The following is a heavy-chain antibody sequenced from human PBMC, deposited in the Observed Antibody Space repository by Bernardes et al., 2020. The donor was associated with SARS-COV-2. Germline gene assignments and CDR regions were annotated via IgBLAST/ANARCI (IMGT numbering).Heavy chain of an antibody. D-gene: IGHD3-22*01. J-gene: IGHJ4*02. CDR2: IYYSGST. Sequence: SETLSLTCTVSGGSISSSSYYWGWIRQPPGKGLEWIGSIYYSGSTYYNPSLKSRVTISVDTSKNQFSLKLSSVTAADTAVYYCATGRNYYDSSGYRPYFDYWGQGTLVTVSS. CDR3: ATGRNYYDSSGYRPYFDY. CDR1: GGSISSSSYY. V-gene: IGHV4-39*01.